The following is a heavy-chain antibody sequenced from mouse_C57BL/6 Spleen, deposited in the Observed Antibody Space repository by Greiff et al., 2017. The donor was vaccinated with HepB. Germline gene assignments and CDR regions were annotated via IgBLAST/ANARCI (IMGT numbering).Heavy chain of an antibody. J-gene: IGHJ1*03. Sequence: EVMLVESGGGLVKPGGSLKLSCAASGFTFSDYGMHWVRQAPEKGLEWVAYISSGSSTIYYADTVKGRFTISRDNAKNTLFLQMTSLRSEDTAMYYCAKNYYGSSYVYFDVWGTGTTVTVSS. V-gene: IGHV5-17*01. CDR3: AKNYYGSSYVYFDV. D-gene: IGHD1-1*01. CDR2: ISSGSSTI. CDR1: GFTFSDYG.